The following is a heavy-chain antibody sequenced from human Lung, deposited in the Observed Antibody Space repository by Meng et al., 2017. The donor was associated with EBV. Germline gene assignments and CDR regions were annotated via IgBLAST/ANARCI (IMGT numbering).Heavy chain of an antibody. CDR3: AASSSSWYQNWFDP. CDR1: GYTFTNYG. J-gene: IGHJ5*02. Sequence: QLVQAGGEVKKPGASLKVSCKASGYTFTNYGITWVRQAPGQGLEWMGWISAYNGNTNYAQKLQGRVTMTTDTSTSTAYMELRSLRSDDTAVYYCAASSSSWYQNWFDPWGQGTLVTVSS. D-gene: IGHD6-13*01. V-gene: IGHV1-18*01. CDR2: ISAYNGNT.